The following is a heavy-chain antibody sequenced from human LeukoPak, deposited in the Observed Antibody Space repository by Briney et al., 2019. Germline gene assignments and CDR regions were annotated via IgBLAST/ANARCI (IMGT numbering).Heavy chain of an antibody. Sequence: SETLSLTCTVSGGSISSSSYYWGWICQPPGKGLEWIGSIYYSGSTYYNPSLKSRVTISVDTSKNQFSLKLSSVTAADTAVYYCARAYMEDGVWFDPWGQGTLVTVSS. CDR1: GGSISSSSYY. CDR2: IYYSGST. CDR3: ARAYMEDGVWFDP. D-gene: IGHD1-1*01. J-gene: IGHJ5*02. V-gene: IGHV4-39*07.